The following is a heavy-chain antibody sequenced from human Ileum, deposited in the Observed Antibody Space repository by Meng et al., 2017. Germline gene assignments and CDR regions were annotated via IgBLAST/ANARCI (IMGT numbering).Heavy chain of an antibody. CDR2: IFHTGST. CDR3: ATNKNKKIDY. V-gene: IGHV4-4*02. J-gene: IGHJ4*02. D-gene: IGHD2/OR15-2a*01. Sequence: QVQLQESGPGLVEPSGTLSLTCVFFGDSISSSNWWNWVLQPPGKGLEWIGEIFHTGSTNYNPSLKSRVTISADKSKNQFSLNLSSVTAADTAVYYCATNKNKKIDYWGQGTLVTVSS. CDR1: GDSISSSNW.